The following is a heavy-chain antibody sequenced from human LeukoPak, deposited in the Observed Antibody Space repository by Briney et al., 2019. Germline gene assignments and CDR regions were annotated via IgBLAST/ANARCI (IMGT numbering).Heavy chain of an antibody. CDR1: GFTFSTYG. Sequence: GGSLRLSCEVSGFTFSTYGMSWVRQAPGKGLEWVSAITGSGGRTYYADSVKGRFTISRDNSRDRLYLETNSLRAEDTAVYYCARDRMGAIMYFDVWGRGTLVTVSS. V-gene: IGHV3-23*01. CDR2: ITGSGGRT. J-gene: IGHJ2*01. D-gene: IGHD3-10*01. CDR3: ARDRMGAIMYFDV.